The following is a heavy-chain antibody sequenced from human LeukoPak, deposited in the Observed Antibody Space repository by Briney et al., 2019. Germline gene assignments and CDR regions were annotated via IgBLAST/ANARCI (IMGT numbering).Heavy chain of an antibody. Sequence: GGSLRLSCAASGFTFSNYAMTWVRQAPGKGLERVSGISDGGGTTYYADSVKGRFSISRDNSKNTLYVQMNSLRAEDTAIYYCARVIGLSSGRRSFDYWGQGTLVTVSS. CDR3: ARVIGLSSGRRSFDY. D-gene: IGHD6-19*01. CDR1: GFTFSNYA. V-gene: IGHV3-23*01. J-gene: IGHJ4*02. CDR2: ISDGGGTT.